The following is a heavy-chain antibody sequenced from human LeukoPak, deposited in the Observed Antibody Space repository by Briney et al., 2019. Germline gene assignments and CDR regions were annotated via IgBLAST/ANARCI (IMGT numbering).Heavy chain of an antibody. V-gene: IGHV4-38-2*01. CDR3: ARMLDWSGYSGDY. CDR1: GYSISSGYY. D-gene: IGHD3-3*01. CDR2: IYHSGST. Sequence: PSETLSLTCAVSGYSISSGYYWGWIRQPPGKGLEWIGSIYHSGSTYYNPSLKSRVTISVDTSKNQCSLKLSSVTAADTAVYYCARMLDWSGYSGDYWGQGTLVTVSS. J-gene: IGHJ4*02.